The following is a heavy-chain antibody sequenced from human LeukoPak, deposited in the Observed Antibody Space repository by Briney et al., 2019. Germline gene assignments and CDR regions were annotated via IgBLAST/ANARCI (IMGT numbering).Heavy chain of an antibody. V-gene: IGHV3-23*01. Sequence: GGSLRLSCAASGFTVSSNYMSWVRQAPGKGLEWVSAISGSGGSTYYADSVKGRFTISRDNSKNTLYLQMNSLRAEDTAVYYCAKCSSTSCYMDYFDYWGQGTLVTVSS. CDR1: GFTVSSNY. D-gene: IGHD2-2*02. CDR2: ISGSGGST. CDR3: AKCSSTSCYMDYFDY. J-gene: IGHJ4*02.